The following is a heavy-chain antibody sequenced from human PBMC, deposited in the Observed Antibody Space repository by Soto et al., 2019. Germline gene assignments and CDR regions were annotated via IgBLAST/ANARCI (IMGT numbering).Heavy chain of an antibody. V-gene: IGHV3-23*01. CDR2: ISGSGGST. CDR1: GFTFSSYA. CDR3: ATRGSGSYYDY. Sequence: EVQLLESGGGLVQPGGSLRLSCAASGFTFSSYAMRWVRQAPVKGLEWVSAISGSGGSTYYAVSVKGRFTISRDNSKNTLYLQMNSLRAWDSSVYYCATRGSGSYYDYWGQGTVVTVSS. D-gene: IGHD1-26*01. J-gene: IGHJ4*02.